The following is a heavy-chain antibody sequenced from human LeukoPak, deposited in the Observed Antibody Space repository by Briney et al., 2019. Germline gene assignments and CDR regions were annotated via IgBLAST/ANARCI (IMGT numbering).Heavy chain of an antibody. CDR3: AREYSSSWFPARGYYFDY. Sequence: ASVKVSCKASGYTFTGYYMHWVRQAPGQGLEWMGWINPNSGGTNYAQKFQGRVTMTRDTSISTAYMELSRLRSDDTAVYYCAREYSSSWFPARGYYFDYWGQGTLVTVSS. CDR2: INPNSGGT. CDR1: GYTFTGYY. V-gene: IGHV1-2*02. J-gene: IGHJ4*02. D-gene: IGHD6-13*01.